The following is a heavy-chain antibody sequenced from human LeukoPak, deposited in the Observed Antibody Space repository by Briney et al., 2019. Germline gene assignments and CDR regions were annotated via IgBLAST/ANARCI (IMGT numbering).Heavy chain of an antibody. CDR3: ARDHVRLMTLDY. Sequence: GGSLRLSCAASGFTFSSYRMSWVRQAPGKGLEWVANIKQDGSEKYYVDSVKGRFTISRDNAKNSLYLQMNSLRAEDTAVYYCARDHVRLMTLDYWGQGTLVTVSS. CDR2: IKQDGSEK. J-gene: IGHJ4*02. V-gene: IGHV3-7*01. D-gene: IGHD3-16*01. CDR1: GFTFSSYR.